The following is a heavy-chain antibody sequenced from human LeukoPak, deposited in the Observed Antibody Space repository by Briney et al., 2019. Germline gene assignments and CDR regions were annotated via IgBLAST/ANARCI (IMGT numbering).Heavy chain of an antibody. CDR2: IYHSGST. J-gene: IGHJ3*02. V-gene: IGHV4-4*02. CDR3: ARRITMIVVVPGDDAFDI. D-gene: IGHD3-22*01. Sequence: PSGTLSLTCAVSGGSISSSNWWSWVRQPPGKGLEWIGEIYHSGSTNYNPSLKSRVTISVDKSKNQFSLKLSSVTAADTAVYYCARRITMIVVVPGDDAFDIWGQGTMVTVFS. CDR1: GGSISSSNW.